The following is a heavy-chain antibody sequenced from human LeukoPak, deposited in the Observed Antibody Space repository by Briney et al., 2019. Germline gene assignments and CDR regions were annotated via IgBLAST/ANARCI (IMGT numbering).Heavy chain of an antibody. D-gene: IGHD6-19*01. CDR3: ARDRDIAVAGTRYYYYGMDV. Sequence: PSGTLSLTCTVSGGSISSGGYYWSWIRQHPGKGLEWIGYIYYSGSTYYNPSLKSRVTISVDTSKNQFSLKLSSVTAADTAVYYCARDRDIAVAGTRYYYYGMDVWGKGTTVTVSS. J-gene: IGHJ6*04. V-gene: IGHV4-31*03. CDR2: IYYSGST. CDR1: GGSISSGGYY.